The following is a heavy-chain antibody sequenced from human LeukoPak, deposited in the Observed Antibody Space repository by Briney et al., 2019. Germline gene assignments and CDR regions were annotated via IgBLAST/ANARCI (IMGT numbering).Heavy chain of an antibody. CDR3: ARAETISSSWPYYFDY. CDR1: GYTFTSYH. CDR2: INPSGESR. V-gene: IGHV1-46*01. J-gene: IGHJ4*02. D-gene: IGHD6-13*01. Sequence: RASVKVSYKASGYTFTSYHMHWVRLAPGQGLEWMGIINPSGESRSYAQKFQGRVTMTRDTSTSTVYMELSSLRSEDTAVYYCARAETISSSWPYYFDYWGQGTLVTVSS.